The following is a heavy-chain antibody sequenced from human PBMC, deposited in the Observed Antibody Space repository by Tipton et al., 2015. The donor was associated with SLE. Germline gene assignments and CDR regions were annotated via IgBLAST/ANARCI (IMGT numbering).Heavy chain of an antibody. J-gene: IGHJ4*02. D-gene: IGHD6-19*01. CDR2: INTNTGVT. CDR3: AREPSGYESGWFNDL. CDR1: GYTFTSYY. V-gene: IGHV1-2*06. Sequence: QVQLVQSGAEVKKPGASVKVSCKASGYTFTSYYMHWLRQAPGQGLEWMGRINTNTGVTNYAQKFRGRVTMTRDTSISAAFMELTWLRFDDTAIYYCAREPSGYESGWFNDLWGQGTLVTVSS.